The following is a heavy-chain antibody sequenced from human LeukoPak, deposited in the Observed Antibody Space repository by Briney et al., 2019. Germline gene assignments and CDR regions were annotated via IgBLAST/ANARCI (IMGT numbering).Heavy chain of an antibody. CDR2: IYSSGST. CDR1: GVSISSGTNY. V-gene: IGHV4-61*02. J-gene: IGHJ4*02. Sequence: SQTLSLTCTVSGVSISSGTNYWSWIRQPAGKGLEWIGRIYSSGSTNYNPSLKSRVTMSLDTSKNQFSLKLSSVTAADTAVYYCASAGIAAAGPNLMGSRNYFDYWGQGTLVTVSS. CDR3: ASAGIAAAGPNLMGSRNYFDY. D-gene: IGHD6-13*01.